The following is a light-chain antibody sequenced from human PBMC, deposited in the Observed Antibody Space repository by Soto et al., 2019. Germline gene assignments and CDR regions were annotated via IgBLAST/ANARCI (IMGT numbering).Light chain of an antibody. J-gene: IGLJ1*01. Sequence: QSALTQPASVSGSPGQSITISCTGTSSDVGDYNYVSWYQQHPGKAPKLMLYDVSNRPSGISNRFSGSKSGNTASLTISGRQAEDEADDYCSSYTSSSTLFGTGSKLTVL. CDR3: SSYTSSSTL. V-gene: IGLV2-14*01. CDR1: SSDVGDYNY. CDR2: DVS.